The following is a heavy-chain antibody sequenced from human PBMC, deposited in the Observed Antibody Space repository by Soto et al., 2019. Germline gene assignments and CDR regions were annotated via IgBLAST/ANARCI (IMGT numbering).Heavy chain of an antibody. CDR1: GGSISRSSYY. D-gene: IGHD6-19*01. Sequence: PSETLSLTCTVSGGSISRSSYYWGWIRQPPGKGLEWIGSIYYSGSTYYNPSLKSRVTISVDTSKNQFSLKLSSVTAADTAVYYCARRLGSGWIPFGYWGQGTLVTVAS. J-gene: IGHJ4*02. CDR3: ARRLGSGWIPFGY. V-gene: IGHV4-39*01. CDR2: IYYSGST.